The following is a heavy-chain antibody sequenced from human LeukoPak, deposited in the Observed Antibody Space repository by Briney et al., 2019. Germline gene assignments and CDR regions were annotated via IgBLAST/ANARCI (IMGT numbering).Heavy chain of an antibody. Sequence: PGGSLRLSCAASGFTVSRNYMSWVRQAPGKGLEWVSSISSSSSYIYYADSVKGRFTISRDNAKNSLYLQMNSLRAEDTAVYYCARGIAVAGRAIAYYFDYWGQGTLVTVSS. J-gene: IGHJ4*02. V-gene: IGHV3-21*01. CDR3: ARGIAVAGRAIAYYFDY. CDR2: ISSSSSYI. D-gene: IGHD6-19*01. CDR1: GFTVSRNY.